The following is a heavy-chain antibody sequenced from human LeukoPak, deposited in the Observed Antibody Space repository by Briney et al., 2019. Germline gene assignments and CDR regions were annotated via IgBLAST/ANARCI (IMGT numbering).Heavy chain of an antibody. CDR3: ARDQGIYNYRIIDS. V-gene: IGHV1-18*01. J-gene: IGHJ4*02. CDR2: ISAYNGNT. D-gene: IGHD5-18*01. CDR1: GYTFSSYG. Sequence: GSLKVSCKASGYTFSSYGISWVRQAPGQGLEWMGWISAYNGNTNFAQKFQGRATMTTDTSTSTAYMELRSLRSDDTAVYYCARDQGIYNYRIIDSWGQGTLVTVSS.